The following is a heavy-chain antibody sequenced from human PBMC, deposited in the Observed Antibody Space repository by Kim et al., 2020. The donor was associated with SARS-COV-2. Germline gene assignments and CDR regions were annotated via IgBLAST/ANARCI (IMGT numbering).Heavy chain of an antibody. D-gene: IGHD6-13*01. J-gene: IGHJ6*02. Sequence: GGSLRLSCAASGFTFSSYGMHWVRQAPGKGLEWVAVIWYDGSNKYYADSVKGRFTISRDNSKNTLYLQMNSLRAEDTAVYYCAKVSGRSSWYSYYYYYGMDVWGQGTTVTVSS. CDR1: GFTFSSYG. CDR2: IWYDGSNK. CDR3: AKVSGRSSWYSYYYYYGMDV. V-gene: IGHV3-33*06.